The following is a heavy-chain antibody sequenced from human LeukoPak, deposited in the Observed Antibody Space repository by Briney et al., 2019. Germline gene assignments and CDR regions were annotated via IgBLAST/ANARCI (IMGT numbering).Heavy chain of an antibody. CDR1: GGSISSHY. Sequence: SETLSLTCTVSGGSISSHYWSWIRQPPGKGLEWIGYIYYSGSTNYNPSLKSRVTISVDTSKNQFSLKLSSVTAADTAVYYCARGVVPAAILGLNWFDPWGQGTLVTVYS. V-gene: IGHV4-59*11. CDR2: IYYSGST. D-gene: IGHD2-2*01. CDR3: ARGVVPAAILGLNWFDP. J-gene: IGHJ5*02.